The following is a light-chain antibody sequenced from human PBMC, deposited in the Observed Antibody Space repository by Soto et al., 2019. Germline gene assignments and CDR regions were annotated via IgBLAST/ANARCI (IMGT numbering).Light chain of an antibody. CDR3: SSYTSSSTLG. CDR1: SSDVGGYNY. J-gene: IGLJ2*01. CDR2: DVS. Sequence: QSALTQPASVSGSPGQSITISCTGTSSDVGGYNYVSWYQQHPGKAPKLMIYDVSNRPSGASNRFSDSKSGNTASLTISGLQAEDEADYYCSSYTSSSTLGFGGGTKLTVL. V-gene: IGLV2-14*01.